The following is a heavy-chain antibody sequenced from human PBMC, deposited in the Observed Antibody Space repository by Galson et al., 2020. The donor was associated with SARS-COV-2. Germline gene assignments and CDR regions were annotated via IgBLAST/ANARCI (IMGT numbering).Heavy chain of an antibody. V-gene: IGHV2-70*01. CDR2: IDWDDDK. J-gene: IGHJ4*02. Sequence: SGPTLVKPTQTLTLTCTFSGFSLSTRGMCVSWIRQPPGKALEWLALIDWDDDKYYSTSLKTRLTISKDTSKNQVVLTLTNMDPVDTATYYCARNMVTFGGYYFDYWGQGTLVTVSS. CDR3: ARNMVTFGGYYFDY. CDR1: GFSLSTRGMC. D-gene: IGHD3-16*01.